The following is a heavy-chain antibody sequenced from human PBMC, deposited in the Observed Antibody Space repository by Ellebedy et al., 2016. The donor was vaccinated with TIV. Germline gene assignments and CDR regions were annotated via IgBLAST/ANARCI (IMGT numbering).Heavy chain of an antibody. J-gene: IGHJ5*02. CDR1: GFTFSSYW. Sequence: GGSLRLXCAASGFTFSSYWMSWVRQAPGKGLEWVANIKQDGGGKYYVDSVKGRFTISRDNANNSLYLQMNSLGAEDTAVYYCARDHHYGGNSDAWGQGTLVTVSS. V-gene: IGHV3-7*01. D-gene: IGHD4-23*01. CDR2: IKQDGGGK. CDR3: ARDHHYGGNSDA.